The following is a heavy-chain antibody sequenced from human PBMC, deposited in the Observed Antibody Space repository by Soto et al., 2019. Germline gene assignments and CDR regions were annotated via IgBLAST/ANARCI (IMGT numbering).Heavy chain of an antibody. CDR1: GFTFSSYS. Sequence: GGSLRLSCAASGFTFSSYSMNWVRQAPGKGLEWVSSISSSSSYIYYADSVKGRFTISRDNAKNSLYLQMNSLRAEDTAVYYCARAGEEILTTVNRSYYYYYMDVWGKGTTVTVSS. CDR2: ISSSSSYI. CDR3: ARAGEEILTTVNRSYYYYYMDV. V-gene: IGHV3-21*01. D-gene: IGHD4-17*01. J-gene: IGHJ6*03.